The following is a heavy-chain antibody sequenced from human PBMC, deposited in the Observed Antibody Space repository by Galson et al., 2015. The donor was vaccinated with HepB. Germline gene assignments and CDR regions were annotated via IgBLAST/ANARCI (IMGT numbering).Heavy chain of an antibody. J-gene: IGHJ4*02. Sequence: LRLSCAASGFTFSSYAMHWVRQAPGKGLEWVAVISYDGSNKYYADSVKGRFTISRDNSKNTLYLQMNSLRAEDTAVYYCARGPVSGYYYFDYWGQGTLVTVSS. CDR2: ISYDGSNK. D-gene: IGHD3-3*01. CDR1: GFTFSSYA. CDR3: ARGPVSGYYYFDY. V-gene: IGHV3-30*04.